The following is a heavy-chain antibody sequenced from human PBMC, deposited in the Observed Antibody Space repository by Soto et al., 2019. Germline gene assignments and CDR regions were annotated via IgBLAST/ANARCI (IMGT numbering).Heavy chain of an antibody. D-gene: IGHD3-10*01. CDR3: AKSFYGSRSSVHPFDY. V-gene: IGHV3-23*01. CDR1: GFTFSTYA. CDR2: ISGSAGST. J-gene: IGHJ4*02. Sequence: EVQMLESGGGLVQPGGSLRLSCAASGFTFSTYAMSWVRQAPGKGLEWVSSISGSAGSTYYAASVKGRFTISRDNSKNTLYLEMNSLRAEDTAVYHCAKSFYGSRSSVHPFDYWGQGTLVTVSS.